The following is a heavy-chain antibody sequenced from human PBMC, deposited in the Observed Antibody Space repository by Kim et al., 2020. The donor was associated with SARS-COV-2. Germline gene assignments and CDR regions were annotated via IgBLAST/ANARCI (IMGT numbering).Heavy chain of an antibody. CDR3: ARRGYEPSGYEPYDK. Sequence: GGSLRLSCAASGFTFSDHYIDWVRQAPGKGLEWVGRSRDRANSYTTDYAASVKGRFTVSRDNSKNSLYLQMNSLKTEDTAVYYCARRGYEPSGYEPYDKWGQGTQVTVSS. CDR1: GFTFSDHY. J-gene: IGHJ4*02. D-gene: IGHD5-12*01. V-gene: IGHV3-72*01. CDR2: SRDRANSYTT.